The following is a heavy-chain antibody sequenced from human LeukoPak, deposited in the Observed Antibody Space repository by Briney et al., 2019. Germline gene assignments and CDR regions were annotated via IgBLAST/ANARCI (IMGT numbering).Heavy chain of an antibody. J-gene: IGHJ4*02. CDR1: GGSISSSSYY. CDR2: INYSGST. Sequence: PSETLSLTCTVSGGSISSSSYYWSWIRQPPGKGLEWIATINYSGSTYYNPSLKSRVTISVDTSKNQFSLKLSSVTAADTTVYYCARYVVYGSGFYYFDCWGQGTLVTVSS. CDR3: ARYVVYGSGFYYFDC. D-gene: IGHD3-10*01. V-gene: IGHV4-39*01.